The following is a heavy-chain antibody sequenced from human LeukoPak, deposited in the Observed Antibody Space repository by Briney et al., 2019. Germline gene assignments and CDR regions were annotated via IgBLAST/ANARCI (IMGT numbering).Heavy chain of an antibody. J-gene: IGHJ4*02. CDR2: ISSSGSTI. CDR1: GFTFNDYY. Sequence: GGSLRLSCAAYGFTFNDYYMSWIRQAPGKGLEWGAYISSSGSTIYYTDSVKGRFTISRDNSKNSLYLQMNSLRAEDTAVYYCAREKWLVNWIFDYWGQGALVTVSS. CDR3: AREKWLVNWIFDY. V-gene: IGHV3-11*04. D-gene: IGHD6-19*01.